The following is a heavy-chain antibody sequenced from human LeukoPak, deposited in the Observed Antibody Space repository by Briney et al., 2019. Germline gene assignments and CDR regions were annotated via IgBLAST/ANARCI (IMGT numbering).Heavy chain of an antibody. D-gene: IGHD2-2*01. CDR3: ARTSNGDGLSFDY. J-gene: IGHJ4*02. V-gene: IGHV3-53*01. CDR2: IYSGGST. CDR1: GFTFSSYA. Sequence: GGSLRLSCAASGFTFSSYAMSWVRQAPGKGLEWVSVIYSGGSTYYADSVKGRFTISRDNSKNTLYLQMNSLRAEDTAVYYCARTSNGDGLSFDYWGQGTLVTVSS.